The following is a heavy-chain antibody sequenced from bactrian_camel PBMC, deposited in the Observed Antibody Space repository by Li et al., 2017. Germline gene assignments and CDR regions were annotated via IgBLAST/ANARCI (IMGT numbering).Heavy chain of an antibody. J-gene: IGHJ4*01. CDR3: ALREVPLGVGCGSLLLSSYDW. V-gene: IGHV3S1*01. CDR1: GYTYNTFC. Sequence: HVQLVESGGGSVQAGESLRLSCAITGYTYNTFCGGWFRQAPGKEREGIAWFDIDASTNYADSVKGRFTISKDNDKNTTYLQMNELATEDTAMYYCALREVPLGVGCGSLLLSSYDWWGQGTQVTVS. CDR2: FDIDAST. D-gene: IGHD1*01.